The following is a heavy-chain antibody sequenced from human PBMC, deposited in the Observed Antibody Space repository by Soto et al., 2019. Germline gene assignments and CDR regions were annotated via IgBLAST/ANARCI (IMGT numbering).Heavy chain of an antibody. CDR3: ARDDEGYIGGPHTYDFWSGSNPNWFDP. J-gene: IGHJ5*02. D-gene: IGHD3-3*01. CDR1: GYTFTSHG. Sequence: GASVKVSCKASGYTFTSHGISWVRQAPGQGLEWMGWISAYNGNTNYAQKLQGRVTMTTDTSTSTAYMELRSLRSDDTAVYYCARDDEGYIGGPHTYDFWSGSNPNWFDPWGQGTLVTVSS. CDR2: ISAYNGNT. V-gene: IGHV1-18*01.